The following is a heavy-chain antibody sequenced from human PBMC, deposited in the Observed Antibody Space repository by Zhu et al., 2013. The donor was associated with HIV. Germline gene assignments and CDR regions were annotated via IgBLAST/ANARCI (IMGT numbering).Heavy chain of an antibody. D-gene: IGHD3-10*01. CDR2: INHSGST. V-gene: IGHV4-34*01. CDR3: ARPAAYGSGSY. CDR1: GGSFSGYY. Sequence: QVQLQQWGAGLLKPSETLSLTCAVYGGSFSGYYWSWIRQPPGKGLEWIGEINHSGSTNYNPSLKSRVTISVDTSKNQFSLKLSSVTAADTAVYYCARPAAYGSGSYWGQGTLVTVSS. J-gene: IGHJ4*02.